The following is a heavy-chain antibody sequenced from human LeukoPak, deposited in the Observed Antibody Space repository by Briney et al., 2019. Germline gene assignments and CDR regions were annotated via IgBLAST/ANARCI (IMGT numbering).Heavy chain of an antibody. CDR3: ARDPGRYYDRGTLSAFDI. Sequence: SETLSLTCTVSGYSISSGYYWGWIRRPPGRGLEWIGSIYHSGTSCYNPSLKSRVTISVDTSKNQFSLNLSSVTAADTAVYYCARDPGRYYDRGTLSAFDIWGQGTMVTVSS. D-gene: IGHD3-9*01. J-gene: IGHJ3*02. CDR1: GYSISSGYY. CDR2: IYHSGTS. V-gene: IGHV4-38-2*02.